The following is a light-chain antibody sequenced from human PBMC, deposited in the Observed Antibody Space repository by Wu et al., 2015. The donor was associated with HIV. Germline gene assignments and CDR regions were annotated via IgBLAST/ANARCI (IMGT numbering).Light chain of an antibody. CDR1: QGISNF. CDR3: QKYNTAPWT. Sequence: DIQMTQSPSSLSASVGDRVTITCRASQGISNFFSLVSAETRETPKVLIYAASTLQSGVPSRFSGSGSGTDFTLTISSLQPEDVATYYCQKYNTAPWTFGQGTKVEMK. V-gene: IGKV1-27*01. CDR2: AAS. J-gene: IGKJ1*01.